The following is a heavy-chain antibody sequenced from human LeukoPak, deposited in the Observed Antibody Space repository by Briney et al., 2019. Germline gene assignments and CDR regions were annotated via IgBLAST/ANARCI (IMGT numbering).Heavy chain of an antibody. CDR2: IYYSGST. J-gene: IGHJ4*02. D-gene: IGHD1-26*01. CDR1: GGSINSYY. CDR3: ARQLGWARDLDY. Sequence: SDTLSLTCTVSGGSINSYYWSWMRQPPGKGLEWIGYIYYSGSTNYNPSLKSRVTISVDASRNQFSLKVRSVTAADTAVYYCARQLGWARDLDYWGQGTLVTVSS. V-gene: IGHV4-59*08.